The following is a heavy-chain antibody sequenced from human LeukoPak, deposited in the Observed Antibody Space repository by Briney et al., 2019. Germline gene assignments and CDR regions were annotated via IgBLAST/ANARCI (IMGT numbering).Heavy chain of an antibody. D-gene: IGHD3-10*01. CDR1: GLSFSSYW. V-gene: IGHV3-7*03. Sequence: PGGSLRLSCAASGLSFSSYWMSWFRQAPGKGLEWVANIKQDGSEKYHVDSVKGRFTVSRDNAKNLLYLQMNSLKTEDTAIYYCTTDSPFGEIFPWGQGTLVTVSS. CDR3: TTDSPFGEIFP. CDR2: IKQDGSEK. J-gene: IGHJ5*02.